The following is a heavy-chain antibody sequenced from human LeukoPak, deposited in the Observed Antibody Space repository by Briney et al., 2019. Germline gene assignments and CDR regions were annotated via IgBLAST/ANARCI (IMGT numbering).Heavy chain of an antibody. Sequence: GGSLRLSCAASGFTFSSYSMNWVRQAPGKGLEWVSSISSSSSYIYYADSVKGRFTISRDNAKNSLYLQMNSLRAEDTAVYYCARDEGIAARPVDYWAREPWSPSPQ. CDR1: GFTFSSYS. CDR3: ARDEGIAARPVDY. V-gene: IGHV3-21*01. CDR2: ISSSSSYI. J-gene: IGHJ4*02. D-gene: IGHD6-6*01.